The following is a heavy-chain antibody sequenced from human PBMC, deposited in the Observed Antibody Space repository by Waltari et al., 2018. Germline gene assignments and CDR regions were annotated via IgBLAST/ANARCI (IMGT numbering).Heavy chain of an antibody. D-gene: IGHD2-15*01. Sequence: QVQLVQSGPELKKPGASVKVSCKTSGYTFSNYGITWVRQAPGQGLEWMGWISADSGDTNYAPKLQDRRTMTTDMSTSTAYMELTTLRSDDTAVYVCARGEDSSGDNGPDIWGQGTLVSVSS. CDR2: ISADSGDT. CDR3: ARGEDSSGDNGPDI. V-gene: IGHV1-18*01. CDR1: GYTFSNYG. J-gene: IGHJ4*02.